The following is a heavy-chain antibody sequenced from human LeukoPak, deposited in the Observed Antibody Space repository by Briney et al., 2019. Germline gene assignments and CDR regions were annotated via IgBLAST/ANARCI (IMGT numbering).Heavy chain of an antibody. D-gene: IGHD1-26*01. V-gene: IGHV1-24*01. CDR1: GYTLTELS. CDR2: FDPEDGET. Sequence: ASVKVSCKVSGYTLTELSMHWVRQAPGKGLEWMGGFDPEDGETIYAQKFQGRVTMTEDTSTDTAYMELSSLRSEDTAVYYCATRLIVGAIDAFDIWGQGTMVTVSS. J-gene: IGHJ3*02. CDR3: ATRLIVGAIDAFDI.